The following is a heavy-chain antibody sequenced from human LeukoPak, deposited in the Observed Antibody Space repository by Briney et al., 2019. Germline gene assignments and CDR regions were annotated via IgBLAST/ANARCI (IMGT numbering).Heavy chain of an antibody. Sequence: QPGGSLRLSCAASGFTFSSYAMNWVRQAPGKGLEWVSAVTTSGGYTYYADSVKGRFTISRDDSKSTLYLQMNSLRAEDTAVYHCVTFYYDSSGSYVHYWGQGTLVTVSS. CDR2: VTTSGGYT. CDR3: VTFYYDSSGSYVHY. CDR1: GFTFSSYA. J-gene: IGHJ4*02. D-gene: IGHD3-22*01. V-gene: IGHV3-23*01.